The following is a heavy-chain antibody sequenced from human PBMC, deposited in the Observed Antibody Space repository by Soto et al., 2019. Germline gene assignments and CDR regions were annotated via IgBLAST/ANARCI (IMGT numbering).Heavy chain of an antibody. CDR3: ARHINWNYQIDP. CDR2: MFYTGTS. J-gene: IGHJ5*02. Sequence: PSETLSLTCTVSGDSISSVSHYWGWIRQPPGKGLEWIGSMFYTGTSYYNPSLKSRVTMSLDTSRNEFSLKLSSVTAADTAVYYCARHINWNYQIDPWGQGSLVTVS. D-gene: IGHD1-7*01. V-gene: IGHV4-39*01. CDR1: GDSISSVSHY.